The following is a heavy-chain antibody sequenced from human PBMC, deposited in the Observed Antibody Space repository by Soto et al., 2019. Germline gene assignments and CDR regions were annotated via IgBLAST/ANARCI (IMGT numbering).Heavy chain of an antibody. J-gene: IGHJ4*02. CDR3: DVSYSDFDY. CDR1: GYTFTSYY. Sequence: ASVKVSCKASGYTFTSYYMHWVRQAPGQGLEWMGIINPSGGSTTYAQNFQGRVTMTRDTSTSTVYMELSSLRSEDTAIYYCDVSYSDFDYWGQGTLVTVSS. CDR2: INPSGGST. V-gene: IGHV1-46*01. D-gene: IGHD4-4*01.